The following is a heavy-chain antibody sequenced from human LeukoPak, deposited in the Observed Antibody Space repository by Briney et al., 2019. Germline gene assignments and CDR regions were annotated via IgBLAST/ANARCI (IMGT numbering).Heavy chain of an antibody. V-gene: IGHV4-59*04. J-gene: IGHJ6*03. CDR3: AGLNSPVTNYYYYYMDV. D-gene: IGHD4-17*01. CDR1: GGSISSYY. CDR2: IYHSGST. Sequence: SETLSLTCTVSGGSISSYYWSWIRQPPGKWLEWIGSIYHSGSTYYNPSLKSRVTISVDTSKNQFSLKLSSVTAADTAVYYCAGLNSPVTNYYYYYMDVWGKGTTVTVSS.